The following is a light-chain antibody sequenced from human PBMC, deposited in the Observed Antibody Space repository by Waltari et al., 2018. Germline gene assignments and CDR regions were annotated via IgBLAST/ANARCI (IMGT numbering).Light chain of an antibody. CDR2: GDT. CDR1: SPHIGAGSA. V-gene: IGLV1-40*01. CDR3: QSYDSSLSGWV. J-gene: IGLJ3*02. Sequence: QSVLTQAPSVSGAPGQRVTISSAGTSPHIGAGSAVNWYQQVPGLVPKLLIHGDTSRPSGVPDRFSASKSGDSASLAIAGLQADDEADYYCQSYDSSLSGWVFGGGTKLTVV.